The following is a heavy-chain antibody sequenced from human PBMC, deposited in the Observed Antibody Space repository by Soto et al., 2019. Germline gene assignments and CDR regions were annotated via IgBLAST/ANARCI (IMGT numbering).Heavy chain of an antibody. J-gene: IGHJ4*02. D-gene: IGHD4-17*01. CDR1: GGSISSYY. CDR2: IYYSGST. V-gene: IGHV4-59*01. CDR3: ARERHGDYDFDY. Sequence: SETLSLTCTVSGGSISSYYWSWIRQPPGKGLEWIGYIYYSGSTNYNPSLKSRVTISVDTSKNQFSLKLSSVTAADTAVYYCARERHGDYDFDYWGQGTLVTVSA.